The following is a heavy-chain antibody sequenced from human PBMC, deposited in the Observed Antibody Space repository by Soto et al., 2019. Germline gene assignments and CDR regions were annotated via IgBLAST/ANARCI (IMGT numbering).Heavy chain of an antibody. CDR1: GFRFSDYD. CDR3: ARGRPFWSDFYIDY. Sequence: EVQLVESGGVLIQRGGSLRLSCEASGFRFSDYDMHWVRQPSGKGLEWVSGIGTNADTHYSDAVKGRFTISRENDINSLFLQMKSLKADDTAVYFCARGRPFWSDFYIDYWGQGTLVTVSS. V-gene: IGHV3-13*01. CDR2: IGTNADT. J-gene: IGHJ4*02. D-gene: IGHD3-3*01.